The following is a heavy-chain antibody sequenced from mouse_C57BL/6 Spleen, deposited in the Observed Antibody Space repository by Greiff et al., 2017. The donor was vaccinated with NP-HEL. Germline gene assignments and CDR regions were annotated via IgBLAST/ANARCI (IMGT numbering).Heavy chain of an antibody. CDR1: GYAFSSYW. CDR2: IYPGDGDT. V-gene: IGHV1-80*01. J-gene: IGHJ2*01. Sequence: VHLVESGAELVKPGASVKISCKASGYAFSSYWMNWVKQRPGKGLEWIGQIYPGDGDTNYNGKFKGKATLTADKSSSTAYMQLSSLTSEDSAVYFCARWAYSNYFDDWGQGTTLTVSS. D-gene: IGHD2-5*01. CDR3: ARWAYSNYFDD.